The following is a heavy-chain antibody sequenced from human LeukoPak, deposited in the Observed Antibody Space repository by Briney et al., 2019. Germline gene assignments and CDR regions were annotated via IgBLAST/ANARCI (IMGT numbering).Heavy chain of an antibody. CDR3: ARVSSSSWTDFDY. CDR2: MSSSGSTI. D-gene: IGHD6-13*01. CDR1: GFTFSDYY. Sequence: PGGSLRLSCAASGFTFSDYYMSWIRQAPGKGLEWVSYMSSSGSTIYYADSVKGRFTISRDNAKNSLYLQVNSLRAEDTAVYYCARVSSSSWTDFDYWGQGTLVTVSS. V-gene: IGHV3-11*01. J-gene: IGHJ4*02.